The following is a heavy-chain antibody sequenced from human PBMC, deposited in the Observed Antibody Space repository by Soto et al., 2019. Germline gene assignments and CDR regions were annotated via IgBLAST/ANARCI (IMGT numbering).Heavy chain of an antibody. V-gene: IGHV1-69*13. J-gene: IGHJ5*02. CDR3: ARDELRITMVRGVIGTRLFDP. CDR2: IIPIFGTA. D-gene: IGHD3-10*01. CDR1: GGSFSSYA. Sequence: SVKVSCAASGGSFSSYAISWVRQAPGQGLEWMGGIIPIFGTANYAQKFQGRVTITADESTSTAYMELSSLRSEDTAVYYCARDELRITMVRGVIGTRLFDPWGQGTLVTVSS.